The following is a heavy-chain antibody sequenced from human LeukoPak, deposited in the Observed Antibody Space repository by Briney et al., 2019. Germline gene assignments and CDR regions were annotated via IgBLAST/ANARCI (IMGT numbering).Heavy chain of an antibody. D-gene: IGHD3-9*01. CDR3: ARACSKFWLSSYYFGY. CDR1: GFTFSSYAM. J-gene: IGHJ4*02. CDR2: IYHSGST. Sequence: GSLRLSRAASGFTFSSYAMSWVRQAPGKGLEWSGEIYHSGSTNYNPSLKSRVTISVDKSKKQFSLKLSSVTAADTAVYYCARACSKFWLSSYYFGYWGQGTLVTVSS. V-gene: IGHV4-4*02.